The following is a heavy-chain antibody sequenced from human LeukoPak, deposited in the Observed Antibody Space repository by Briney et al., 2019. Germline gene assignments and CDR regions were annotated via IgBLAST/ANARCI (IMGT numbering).Heavy chain of an antibody. CDR3: AELGITMIGGV. J-gene: IGHJ6*04. CDR1: GFTFSSYW. CDR2: ISSSGSTI. D-gene: IGHD3-10*02. Sequence: GGSLRLACAASGFTFSSYWMHWVRQAPGKGLEWVSYISSSGSTIYYADSVKGRFTISRDNAKNSLYLQMNSLRAEDTAVYYCAELGITMIGGVWGKGTTVTISS. V-gene: IGHV3-48*04.